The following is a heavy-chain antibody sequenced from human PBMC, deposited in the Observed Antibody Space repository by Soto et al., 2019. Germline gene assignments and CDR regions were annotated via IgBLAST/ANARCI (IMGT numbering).Heavy chain of an antibody. CDR2: MYYSGNT. CDR3: ARTLPTGSYFHY. D-gene: IGHD1-26*01. CDR1: GDSLSSRSYY. Sequence: SETLSLTCTVSGDSLSSRSYYWGWILQPPGKGLEWIGTMYYSGNTYYTPSLQSRVTMSVDTSKNQFSLKLSSVTAADTAVYYCARTLPTGSYFHYWGHGTLVTVSS. J-gene: IGHJ4*01. V-gene: IGHV4-39*01.